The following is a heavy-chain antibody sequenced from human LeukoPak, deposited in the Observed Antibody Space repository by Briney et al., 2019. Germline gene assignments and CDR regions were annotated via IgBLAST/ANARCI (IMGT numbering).Heavy chain of an antibody. CDR3: AKDRIAVAGTYFDY. CDR2: ISYDGSNK. V-gene: IGHV3-30*18. J-gene: IGHJ4*02. D-gene: IGHD6-19*01. CDR1: GFTFSSYG. Sequence: QPGGSLRLSCAASGFTFSSYGMHWVRQAPGKGLEWVAVISYDGSNKYYADSVKGRFTISRDNSKNTLYLQMNSLRAEDTAVYYCAKDRIAVAGTYFDYWGQGTLVTVSS.